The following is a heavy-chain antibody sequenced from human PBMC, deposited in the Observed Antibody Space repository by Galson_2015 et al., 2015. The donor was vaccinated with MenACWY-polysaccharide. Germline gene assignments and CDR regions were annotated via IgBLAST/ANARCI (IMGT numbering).Heavy chain of an antibody. CDR1: GFSVTATGVG. D-gene: IGHD1-26*01. Sequence: PALVKPTQTLSLTCTFSGFSVTATGVGVGWIRQPPGKAPEWLAPLYWDGDKRFRPSLGPRLPITKDTSRDQVVLTMTDMDPVDTATYYCVRLLGGVSFDSWGQGTL. V-gene: IGHV2-5*02. CDR2: LYWDGDK. J-gene: IGHJ5*01. CDR3: VRLLGGVSFDS.